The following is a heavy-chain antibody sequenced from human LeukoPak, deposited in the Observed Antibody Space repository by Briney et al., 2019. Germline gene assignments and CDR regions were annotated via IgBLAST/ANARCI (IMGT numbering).Heavy chain of an antibody. Sequence: GGSLRLSCAASGFTFSSYAMHWVRQAPGKGLEWVAVISYDGSNKHYADSVKGRFTISRDNSKNTLYLQMNSLRAEDTAVYYCARDYYDILTGYDNWFDPWGQGTLVTVSS. CDR3: ARDYYDILTGYDNWFDP. D-gene: IGHD3-9*01. CDR1: GFTFSSYA. CDR2: ISYDGSNK. V-gene: IGHV3-30*04. J-gene: IGHJ5*02.